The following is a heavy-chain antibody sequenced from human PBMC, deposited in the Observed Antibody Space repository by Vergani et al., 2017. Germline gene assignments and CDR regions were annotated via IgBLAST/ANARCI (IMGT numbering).Heavy chain of an antibody. V-gene: IGHV1-18*04. CDR2: ISAYNGNT. D-gene: IGHD2-21*01. J-gene: IGHJ4*02. CDR3: ARDVRCGGDCYFTLEALLFDY. CDR1: GYTFTGYY. Sequence: QVQLVQSGAEVKKPGASVKVSCKASGYTFTGYYMHWVRQAPGQGLEWMGWISAYNGNTNYAQKLQGRVTMTTDTSTSTAYMGLRSLRSDDTAVYYCARDVRCGGDCYFTLEALLFDYWGQGTLVTVSS.